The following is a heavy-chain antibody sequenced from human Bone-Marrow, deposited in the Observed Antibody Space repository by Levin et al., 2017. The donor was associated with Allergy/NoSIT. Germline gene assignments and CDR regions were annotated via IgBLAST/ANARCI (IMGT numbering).Heavy chain of an antibody. V-gene: IGHV3-66*01. CDR1: GFTVSSHY. D-gene: IGHD6-19*01. Sequence: GESLKISCAASGFTVSSHYMSWVRQAPGKGLEWVSVIYSGGSTYYADSVKGRFTISRDNSKNTLYLQMNSLRAEDTAVYYCARDYRGGSSGWYYFDYWGQGTLVTVSS. CDR3: ARDYRGGSSGWYYFDY. J-gene: IGHJ4*02. CDR2: IYSGGST.